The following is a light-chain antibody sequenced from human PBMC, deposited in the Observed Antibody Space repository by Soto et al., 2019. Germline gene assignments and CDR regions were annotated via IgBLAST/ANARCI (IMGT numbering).Light chain of an antibody. CDR3: QQHGQWPIT. Sequence: MTQSPSSLSASTGDRVTITCRASQGISSYSAWYQQKPGQAPRLLIYGASSRATGIPDRFSGSGSGTDFTLTISRLEPEDFATYYCQQHGQWPITFGQGTRLEIK. CDR1: QGISSY. J-gene: IGKJ5*01. CDR2: GAS. V-gene: IGKV3D-15*01.